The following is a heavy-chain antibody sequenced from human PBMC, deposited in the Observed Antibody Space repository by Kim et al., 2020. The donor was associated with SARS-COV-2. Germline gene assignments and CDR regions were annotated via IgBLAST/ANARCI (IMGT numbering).Heavy chain of an antibody. D-gene: IGHD3-10*01. CDR3: ARDRESWAVIDE. CDR1: GFTFSRYN. J-gene: IGHJ4*01. V-gene: IGHV3-21*06. Sequence: GGSLRLSCAASGFTFSRYNMNWVRQAPGKGLEWVSSISSRSSHIDYADSGKGRFTISRDNARSSLYLQMNSLRAEDTAVYYCARDRESWAVIDEWGHGTLVTVYS. CDR2: ISSRSSHI.